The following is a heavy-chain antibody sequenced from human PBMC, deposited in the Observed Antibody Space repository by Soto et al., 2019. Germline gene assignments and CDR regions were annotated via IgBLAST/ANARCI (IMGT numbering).Heavy chain of an antibody. CDR1: G. V-gene: IGHV3-23*01. CDR2: ITRTDST. CDR3: AKALVGEVGATAH. D-gene: IGHD1-26*01. J-gene: IGHJ4*02. Sequence: GSICERQAPGKGLEWVAAITRTDSTYYADSVKGRFTISRDNSRNTLYLQMNSLGAEDAALYYCAKALVGEVGATAHWGQGTLVTVSS.